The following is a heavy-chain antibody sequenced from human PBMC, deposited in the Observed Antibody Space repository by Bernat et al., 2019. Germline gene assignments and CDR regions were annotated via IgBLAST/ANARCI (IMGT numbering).Heavy chain of an antibody. Sequence: EVQLVESGGGLVQPGGSLRLSCAASGFTFSSYWMNWVRQAPGQGLEWVASIKQDGSEKYYVESVKGRFTISRDNAKNSVFLQLNSLRAEDTAVYHCARDHEDPGVLFDIWGQGTRVSVSS. V-gene: IGHV3-7*03. D-gene: IGHD6-13*01. J-gene: IGHJ3*02. CDR3: ARDHEDPGVLFDI. CDR2: IKQDGSEK. CDR1: GFTFSSYW.